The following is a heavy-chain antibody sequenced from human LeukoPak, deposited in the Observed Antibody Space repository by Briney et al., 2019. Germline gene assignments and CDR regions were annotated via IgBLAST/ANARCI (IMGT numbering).Heavy chain of an antibody. Sequence: ASVKVSCKTSGYTFTGYFIHWVRQAPGQGLEWMGKINPNSGDTISRQKFQGRVTFTRDTSISTAYMELNRLISDDTAVYFCATATCTSCPLDFWGQGTLVTVSS. D-gene: IGHD2-2*01. J-gene: IGHJ4*02. CDR2: INPNSGDT. V-gene: IGHV1-2*02. CDR1: GYTFTGYF. CDR3: ATATCTSCPLDF.